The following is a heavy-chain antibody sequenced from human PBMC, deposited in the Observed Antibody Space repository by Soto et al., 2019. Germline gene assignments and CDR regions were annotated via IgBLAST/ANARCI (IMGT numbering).Heavy chain of an antibody. CDR2: ISGSGATK. CDR1: GFTFSSHS. Sequence: VRLSCAASGFTFSSHSINWVRPAPGKGVEWFSYISGSGATKYYADSVKGRFRISRDNAMNSLYLQVSSLSDEDTAVYYCARAISGFTYLVDYWGQGAIVTLSS. J-gene: IGHJ4*02. V-gene: IGHV3-48*02. D-gene: IGHD1-20*01. CDR3: ARAISGFTYLVDY.